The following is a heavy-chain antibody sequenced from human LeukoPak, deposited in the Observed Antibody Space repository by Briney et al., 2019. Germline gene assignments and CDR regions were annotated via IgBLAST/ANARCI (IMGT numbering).Heavy chain of an antibody. CDR1: GLIFSNAW. CDR2: IKSKIDAGTT. Sequence: GGSLRLSCEASGLIFSNAWMNWVRQVPGKGLEWVGRIKSKIDAGTTDYAAPVKGRFTISRDDSKNTLHLQMNSLKTEDTAVYYCTTGSKFYHFWSGFYLTYWGQGALVSVSS. CDR3: TTGSKFYHFWSGFYLTY. V-gene: IGHV3-15*01. D-gene: IGHD3-3*01. J-gene: IGHJ4*02.